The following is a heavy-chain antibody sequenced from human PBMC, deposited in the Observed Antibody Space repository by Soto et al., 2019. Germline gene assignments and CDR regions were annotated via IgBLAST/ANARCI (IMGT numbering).Heavy chain of an antibody. CDR3: ATTLIAVAGNRQTQRSKTTTFDY. D-gene: IGHD6-19*01. CDR2: ISGSGGST. J-gene: IGHJ4*02. V-gene: IGHV3-23*01. Sequence: GGSLRLSCAASGFTFSSYAMSWVRQAPGKGLEWVSAISGSGGSTYYADSVKGRFTISRDNSKNTLYLQMNSLRAEDTAVYYCATTLIAVAGNRQTQRSKTTTFDYWGQGTLVTVSS. CDR1: GFTFSSYA.